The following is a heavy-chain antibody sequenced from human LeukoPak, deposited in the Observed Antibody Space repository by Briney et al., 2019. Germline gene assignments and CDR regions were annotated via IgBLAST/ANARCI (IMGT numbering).Heavy chain of an antibody. CDR3: ARGRNPRTAGYCSGGSCYRIGMDV. CDR2: INHSRST. CDR1: GGSFSGYY. D-gene: IGHD2-15*01. J-gene: IGHJ6*02. V-gene: IGHV4-34*01. Sequence: SETLSLTCAVYGGSFSGYYWSWIRQPPGKGLEWIGEINHSRSTNYNPSLKSRVTISVDTSKNQFSLKLSSVTAADTAVYYCARGRNPRTAGYCSGGSCYRIGMDVWGQGTTVTVSS.